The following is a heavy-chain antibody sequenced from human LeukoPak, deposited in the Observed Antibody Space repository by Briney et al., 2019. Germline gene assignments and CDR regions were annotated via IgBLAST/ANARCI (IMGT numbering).Heavy chain of an antibody. CDR2: IKRDGSEK. Sequence: GGSLRLSCAASGFTFTDYWMSWVRQAPGKGLEWVANIKRDGSEKYYVDSVKGRFTISRDNAKNSLYLQMNSLRAEDTAVYYCARTYQLDTFDIWGQGTMVTVSS. V-gene: IGHV3-7*01. CDR1: GFTFTDYW. CDR3: ARTYQLDTFDI. D-gene: IGHD2-2*01. J-gene: IGHJ3*02.